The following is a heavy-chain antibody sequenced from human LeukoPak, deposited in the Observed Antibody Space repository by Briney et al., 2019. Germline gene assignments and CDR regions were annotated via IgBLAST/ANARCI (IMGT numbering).Heavy chain of an antibody. Sequence: PGGSLRLSCAASGFTFSSYWMSWVRQAPGKGLEWVANIKQDGSEKYYVDSVKGRFTISRDNAKNSLYLQMNSLRAEDTAVYYCARATNPHRYVNLEKYYDFWSGYPEYFQHWGQGTLVTASS. J-gene: IGHJ1*01. D-gene: IGHD3-3*01. CDR3: ARATNPHRYVNLEKYYDFWSGYPEYFQH. CDR2: IKQDGSEK. V-gene: IGHV3-7*01. CDR1: GFTFSSYW.